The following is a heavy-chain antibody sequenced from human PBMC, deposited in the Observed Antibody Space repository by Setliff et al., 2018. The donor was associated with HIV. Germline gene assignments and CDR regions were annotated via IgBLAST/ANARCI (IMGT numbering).Heavy chain of an antibody. V-gene: IGHV4-59*01. CDR1: GVSISNYY. CDR3: ARGRTGHDY. CDR2: IYYSGST. Sequence: SETLSLTCTVSGVSISNYYWSWIRQPPGKGLEWIGYIYYSGSTNYNPSLKSRVTMSVDTSKNRFSLKLSSLTAADTAVYYCARGRTGHDYWGQGTLVTVSS. J-gene: IGHJ4*02.